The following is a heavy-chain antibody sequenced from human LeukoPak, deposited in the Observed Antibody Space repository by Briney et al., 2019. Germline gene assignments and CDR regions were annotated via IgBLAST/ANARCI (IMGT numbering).Heavy chain of an antibody. CDR1: GGSISSYY. CDR3: ARRTYYDSSGYNGAFDI. V-gene: IGHV4-59*08. CDR2: IYYSGST. J-gene: IGHJ3*02. Sequence: SETLSLTCTVSGGSISSYYWSWIRQPPGKGLEWSGYIYYSGSTNYNPSLKSRVTISVDTSKNQFSLKLSSVTAADTAVYYCARRTYYDSSGYNGAFDIWGQGTMVTVSS. D-gene: IGHD3-22*01.